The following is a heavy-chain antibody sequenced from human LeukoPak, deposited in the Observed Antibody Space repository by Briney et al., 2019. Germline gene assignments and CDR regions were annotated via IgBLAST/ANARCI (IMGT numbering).Heavy chain of an antibody. Sequence: SETLSLTCAVYGGSFSGYYWSWIRQPPGKGLEWIREINHSGSTNYNPSLKSRVTISVDTSKNQFSLKLSSVTAADTAVYYCARGRVAAAAQRFDYWGQGTLVTVSS. CDR3: ARGRVAAAAQRFDY. CDR1: GGSFSGYY. J-gene: IGHJ4*02. D-gene: IGHD6-13*01. CDR2: INHSGST. V-gene: IGHV4-34*01.